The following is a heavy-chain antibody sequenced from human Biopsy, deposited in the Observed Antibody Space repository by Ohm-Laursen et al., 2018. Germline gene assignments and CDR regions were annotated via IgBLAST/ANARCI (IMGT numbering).Heavy chain of an antibody. Sequence: SETLSLTCAVYGGSFNGYFWSWIRQPPGKGLEWIGDITQSRSTNYSPSLKSRVTISVDTAKKQFSLSLRSVTAADTAIYYCTRATNSTGWPYYYFYGMDIWGQGTTVTVSS. CDR1: GGSFNGYF. D-gene: IGHD2/OR15-2a*01. CDR2: ITQSRST. V-gene: IGHV4-34*01. CDR3: TRATNSTGWPYYYFYGMDI. J-gene: IGHJ6*02.